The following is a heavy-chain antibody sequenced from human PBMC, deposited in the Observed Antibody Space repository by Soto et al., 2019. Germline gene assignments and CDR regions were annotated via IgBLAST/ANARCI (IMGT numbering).Heavy chain of an antibody. Sequence: QVQLVQSGAEMKKPGASVRVSCKASGYIFANYAMQWGRQAPGQGLEGMGYINPGNCNTKYSQKFQGRLTISRDTSANTVYRNLSSLTSIDTAIYYCARVVTNFSGSGDTWFDPWGQGTQVTVSS. D-gene: IGHD3-10*01. CDR2: INPGNCNT. J-gene: IGHJ5*02. CDR3: ARVVTNFSGSGDTWFDP. V-gene: IGHV1-3*01. CDR1: GYIFANYA.